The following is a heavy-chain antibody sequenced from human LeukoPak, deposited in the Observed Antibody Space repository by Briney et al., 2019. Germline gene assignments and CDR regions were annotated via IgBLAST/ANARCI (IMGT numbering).Heavy chain of an antibody. CDR2: IWYDGSNK. D-gene: IGHD5-12*01. V-gene: IGHV3-33*01. CDR1: GFTFSSYG. Sequence: QPGRSLRLSCAASGFTFSSYGMHWVRQAPGKGLEWVAVIWYDGSNKYYADSVKGRFTISRDNSKNTLYLQMNSLRAKDTAVYYCARDSGIWDIVATPDDYWGQGTLVTVSA. J-gene: IGHJ4*02. CDR3: ARDSGIWDIVATPDDY.